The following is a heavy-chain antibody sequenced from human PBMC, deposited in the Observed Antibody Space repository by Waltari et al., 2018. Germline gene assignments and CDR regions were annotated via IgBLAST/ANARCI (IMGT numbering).Heavy chain of an antibody. V-gene: IGHV3-30*02. J-gene: IGHJ4*02. CDR2: IRYDGSNK. CDR3: AKDGRIAAAANRGYFDY. CDR1: GFTFSSYG. Sequence: QVQLVESGGGVVQPGGSLRLSCAASGFTFSSYGMHWVRQAPGKGLEWVAFIRYDGSNKYYAESGKGRFTSSRDNSKNTLYLQMNSLRAEDTAVYYCAKDGRIAAAANRGYFDYWGQGTLVTVSS. D-gene: IGHD6-13*01.